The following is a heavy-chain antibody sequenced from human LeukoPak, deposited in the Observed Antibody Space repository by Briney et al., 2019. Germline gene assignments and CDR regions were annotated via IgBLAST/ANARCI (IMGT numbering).Heavy chain of an antibody. D-gene: IGHD3-10*01. J-gene: IGHJ4*02. CDR2: IYTSGST. CDR3: ARVSLVRGAPDYYFDY. CDR1: GDSISNYY. Sequence: PSETLSLICTVSGDSISNYYWSWIRQPAGKGLEWIGRIYTSGSTNYNPSLKSRVTMSVDTSKNQFSLKLSSVTAADTAVYYCARVSLVRGAPDYYFDYWGQGTLVTVSS. V-gene: IGHV4-4*07.